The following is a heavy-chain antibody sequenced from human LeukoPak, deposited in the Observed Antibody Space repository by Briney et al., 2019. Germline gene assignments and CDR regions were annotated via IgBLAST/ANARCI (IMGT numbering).Heavy chain of an antibody. CDR1: GYTFTSYD. V-gene: IGHV1-8*01. D-gene: IGHD4-17*01. CDR2: MNPNSGNT. CDR3: AREEPATTVTTFRIYYYGMDV. J-gene: IGHJ6*02. Sequence: ASVKVSCKASGYTFTSYDINWVRQSTGQGLEWMGWMNPNSGNTGYAQKFQGRVTMTRNTSISTAYMELSSLRSEDTAVYYCAREEPATTVTTFRIYYYGMDVWGQGTTVTVSS.